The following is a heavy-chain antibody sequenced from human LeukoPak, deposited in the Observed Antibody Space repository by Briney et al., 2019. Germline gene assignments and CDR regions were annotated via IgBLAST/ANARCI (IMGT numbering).Heavy chain of an antibody. D-gene: IGHD3-10*01. J-gene: IGHJ4*02. Sequence: PGGSLRLSCAASGFTFSSYWMSWVRQAPGKGLEWVANIKQDGSEKYYVDSVKGRFTISRDNAKNSLYLQMNSLRAEDTAVYYCARDRGGVRDEDYFDYWGQGTLVTVSS. V-gene: IGHV3-7*01. CDR3: ARDRGGVRDEDYFDY. CDR1: GFTFSSYW. CDR2: IKQDGSEK.